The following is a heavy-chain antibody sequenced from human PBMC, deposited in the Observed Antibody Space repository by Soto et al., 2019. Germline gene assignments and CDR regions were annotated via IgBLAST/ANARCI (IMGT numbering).Heavy chain of an antibody. CDR3: AKVSSSWYAGFFDL. Sequence: EVQFLESGGGLVQPGRSLRLSCTASGFTFSSHAMTWVRQAPGKGLEWVSGLSDSGDSIYYADSVKGRFTIYRDNSMNTLYLQMKTLRVEDTAVYYCAKVSSSWYAGFFDLWGQGTLVTVSS. J-gene: IGHJ4*02. V-gene: IGHV3-23*01. D-gene: IGHD6-13*01. CDR2: LSDSGDSI. CDR1: GFTFSSHA.